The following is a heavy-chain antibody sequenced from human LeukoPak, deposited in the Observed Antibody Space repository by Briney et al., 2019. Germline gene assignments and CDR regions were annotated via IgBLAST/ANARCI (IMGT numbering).Heavy chain of an antibody. CDR3: ARDTGYYVWGSPTDY. D-gene: IGHD3-16*01. CDR2: IYYSGST. CDR1: GFTFSSYA. V-gene: IGHV4-39*07. Sequence: GSLRLSCAASGFTFSSYAMSWVRQPPGKGLEWIGSIYYSGSTYYNPSLKSRVTISVDTSKNQFSLKLSSVTAADTAVYYCARDTGYYVWGSPTDYWGQGTLVTVSS. J-gene: IGHJ4*02.